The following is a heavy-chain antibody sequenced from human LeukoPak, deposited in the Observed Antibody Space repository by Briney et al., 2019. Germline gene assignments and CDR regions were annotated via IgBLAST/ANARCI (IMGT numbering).Heavy chain of an antibody. CDR2: ISAYNGNT. CDR3: AREAYCGGDCYLDY. CDR1: GYTFTSCG. V-gene: IGHV1-18*01. Sequence: ASVKVSCKASGYTFTSCGISWVRQAPGQGLEWMGWISAYNGNTNYAQKLQGRVTMTTDTSTSTAYMELRSLRSDDTAVYYCAREAYCGGDCYLDYWGQGTLVTVSS. J-gene: IGHJ4*02. D-gene: IGHD2-21*02.